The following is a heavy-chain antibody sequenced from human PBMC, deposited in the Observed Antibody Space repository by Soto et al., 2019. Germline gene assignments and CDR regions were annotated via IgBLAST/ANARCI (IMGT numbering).Heavy chain of an antibody. CDR1: GFAFNTYE. CDR3: VKEKSVMYSGYDAFDV. V-gene: IGHV3-48*03. Sequence: EVQLVESGGGLVQPGGSLRLSCTASGFAFNTYEMDWVRQAPGKGLEWVANIKSGGSTVFYTVSVEGRFTISRDDVKNLLYLEMNSLRNEDTAVYYCVKEKSVMYSGYDAFDVWGQGTMVTVSS. CDR2: IKSGGSTV. D-gene: IGHD5-12*01. J-gene: IGHJ3*01.